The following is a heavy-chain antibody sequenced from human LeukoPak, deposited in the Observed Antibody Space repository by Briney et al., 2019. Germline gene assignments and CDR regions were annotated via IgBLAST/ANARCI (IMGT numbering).Heavy chain of an antibody. J-gene: IGHJ4*02. V-gene: IGHV1-18*01. CDR2: ISIYNDNR. CDR1: GYSFNSYG. CDR3: ARDGRFEYSHFYYFDY. D-gene: IGHD5-12*01. Sequence: ASVKVSCKACGYSFNSYGLTWVRQAPGQGLEWMAWISIYNDNRRYAQKFQGRVTLTIDKTTTTAYMELTGLRSDDTATYYCARDGRFEYSHFYYFDYWGQGTLVTVSS.